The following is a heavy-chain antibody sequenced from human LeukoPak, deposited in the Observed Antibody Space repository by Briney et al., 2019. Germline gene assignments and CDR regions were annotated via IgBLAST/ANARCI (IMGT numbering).Heavy chain of an antibody. V-gene: IGHV1-69*13. CDR3: ARGQADCSGGSCYEEIFDY. Sequence: SVTVSFTASGGTFSSYAISWVRQAPGQGLEWMGGIIPIFGTANYAQKFQGRVTITADESTSTAYMELSSLRSEDTAVYYCARGQADCSGGSCYEEIFDYWGQGTLVTVSS. CDR2: IIPIFGTA. J-gene: IGHJ4*02. D-gene: IGHD2-15*01. CDR1: GGTFSSYA.